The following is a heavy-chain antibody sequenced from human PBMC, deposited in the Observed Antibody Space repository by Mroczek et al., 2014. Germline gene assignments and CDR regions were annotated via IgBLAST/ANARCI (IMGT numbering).Heavy chain of an antibody. V-gene: IGHV1-69*01. Sequence: QVQLVESGAEVKKPGSSVKVSCKASGGTFSSYAISWVRQAPGQGLEWMGGIIPIFGTANYAQKFQGRVTITADESTSTAYMELSSLRSEDTAVYYCARDIWGAARRGGTNWFDPWGQGTPGH. CDR1: GGTFSSYA. CDR2: IIPIFGTA. J-gene: IGHJ5*02. D-gene: IGHD6-6*01. CDR3: ARDIWGAARRGGTNWFDP.